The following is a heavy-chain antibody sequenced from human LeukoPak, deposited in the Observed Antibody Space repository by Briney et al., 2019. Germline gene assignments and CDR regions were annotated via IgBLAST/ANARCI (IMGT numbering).Heavy chain of an antibody. CDR1: GFTFSSYG. D-gene: IGHD4-17*01. J-gene: IGHJ4*02. CDR3: AKDLTTVTTQGDY. Sequence: GGSLRLSCTESGFTFSSYGMHWVRQAPGKGLEWVAFIRYDGSNKYYADSVKGRFTISRDNSKNTLYLQMNSLRAEDTAVYYCAKDLTTVTTQGDYWGQGTLVTVSS. V-gene: IGHV3-30*02. CDR2: IRYDGSNK.